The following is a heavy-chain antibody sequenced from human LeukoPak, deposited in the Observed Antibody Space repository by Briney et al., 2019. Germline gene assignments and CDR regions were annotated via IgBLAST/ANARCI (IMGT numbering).Heavy chain of an antibody. Sequence: GGSLRLSCAASGFTFSSYGIHWVRQAPGKGLEWVAVIWYDGSNKYYADSVKGRFTISRDNSKNTLYLQMNSLRAEDTAVYYCARDRGIVGAAIDYWGQGTLVTVSS. J-gene: IGHJ4*02. CDR2: IWYDGSNK. V-gene: IGHV3-33*01. D-gene: IGHD1-26*01. CDR3: ARDRGIVGAAIDY. CDR1: GFTFSSYG.